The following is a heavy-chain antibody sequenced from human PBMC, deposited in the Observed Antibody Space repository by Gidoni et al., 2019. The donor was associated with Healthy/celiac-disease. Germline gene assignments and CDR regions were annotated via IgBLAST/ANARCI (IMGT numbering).Heavy chain of an antibody. D-gene: IGHD1-20*01. Sequence: EVQLVESGGGLVQPGGSLRLSCAASGFTFCSYWMHGVRQAPGKGLVWVSRMNSDGSSTIYADAVKGRFTISRDNAKNTLYLQMNSLRAEDTALYYCASGRRYNWNDVCYWGQGTLVTVSS. CDR3: ASGRRYNWNDVCY. CDR2: MNSDGSST. V-gene: IGHV3-74*01. J-gene: IGHJ4*02. CDR1: GFTFCSYW.